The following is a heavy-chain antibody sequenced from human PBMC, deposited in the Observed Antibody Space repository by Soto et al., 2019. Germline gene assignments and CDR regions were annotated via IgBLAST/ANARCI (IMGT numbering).Heavy chain of an antibody. V-gene: IGHV4-59*01. Sequence: PSETLSLTCTVSGGSISRYYWSWVRQPPGKGLEWIGSIHYSGSAANNPSLKSRVTMLVDTSKKQFSLRLTSVSAADTALYYCASDQDFITGYNWFDSWGQGTLVTVSS. CDR3: ASDQDFITGYNWFDS. CDR1: GGSISRYY. D-gene: IGHD3-16*01. CDR2: IHYSGSA. J-gene: IGHJ5*01.